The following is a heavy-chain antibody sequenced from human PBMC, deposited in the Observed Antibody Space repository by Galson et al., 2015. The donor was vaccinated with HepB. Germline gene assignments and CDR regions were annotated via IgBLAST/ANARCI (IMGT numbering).Heavy chain of an antibody. CDR2: ISYGGSNK. Sequence: SLRLSCAASGFTFSNYGMHWVRQAPGKGLEWVAVISYGGSNKYYADSVKGRFTISRDNSKNTLYLQMNSLRAEDTAWYYCAKDPYLYSALAGTMAGFDYWGQGTLVTVSS. CDR3: AKDPYLYSALAGTMAGFDY. J-gene: IGHJ4*02. CDR1: GFTFSNYG. V-gene: IGHV3-30*18. D-gene: IGHD6-19*01.